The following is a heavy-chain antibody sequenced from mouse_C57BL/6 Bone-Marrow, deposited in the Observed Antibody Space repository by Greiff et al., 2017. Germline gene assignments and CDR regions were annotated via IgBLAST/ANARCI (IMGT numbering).Heavy chain of an antibody. J-gene: IGHJ1*03. CDR1: GYTFTSYW. V-gene: IGHV1-74*01. CDR2: IHPSDSDT. Sequence: QVQLQQPGAELVKPGASVKVSCKASGYTFTSYWMHWVKQRPGQGLEWIGRIHPSDSDTNYNQKFKGKATLTVDKSSSTAYMQLSSLTSEDSAVYDCAIVTTVVVKGRKANWYFDVWGTGTTVTVAS. D-gene: IGHD1-1*01. CDR3: AIVTTVVVKGRKANWYFDV.